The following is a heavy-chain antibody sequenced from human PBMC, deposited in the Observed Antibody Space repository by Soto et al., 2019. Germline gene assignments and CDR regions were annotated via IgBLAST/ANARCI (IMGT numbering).Heavy chain of an antibody. D-gene: IGHD6-19*01. CDR2: IWYDGSNK. J-gene: IGHJ4*02. CDR1: GFTFSSYG. V-gene: IGHV3-33*01. CDR3: ARDQQWLVRFYFDF. Sequence: GGSLRLSCAASGFTFSSYGMHWVRQAPGKGLEWVAVIWYDGSNKYYADSVKGRFTISRDNSKNTLYLQMNSLRAEDTAVYCCARDQQWLVRFYFDFWGQGTLVTVSS.